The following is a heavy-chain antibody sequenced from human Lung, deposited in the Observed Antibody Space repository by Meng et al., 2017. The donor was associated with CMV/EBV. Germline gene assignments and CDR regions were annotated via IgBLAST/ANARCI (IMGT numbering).Heavy chain of an antibody. CDR2: INSDGSST. D-gene: IGHD5-12*01. J-gene: IGHJ5*02. CDR1: GFTFSSYW. CDR3: ARERFLSGYSGYDAGGWVDP. V-gene: IGHV3-74*01. Sequence: GGSLRLXXAASGFTFSSYWMHWVRQAPGKGLVWVSRINSDGSSTSYADSVKGRFTISRDNAKNTLYLQMNSLRAEDTAVYYCARERFLSGYSGYDAGGWVDPWGQGTLVTVSS.